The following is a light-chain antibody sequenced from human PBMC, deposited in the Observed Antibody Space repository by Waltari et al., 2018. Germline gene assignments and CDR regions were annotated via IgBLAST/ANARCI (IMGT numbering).Light chain of an antibody. CDR2: EDS. V-gene: IGLV3-10*01. CDR3: YSTDSSGNHVV. J-gene: IGLJ2*01. Sequence: SYELTQPPSVSVSPGQTARITCSGDALPKQYAYWYQQKSGQAPVLVIYEDSKRPSGIPESFSGSSSGTMATLTISGAQVEDEADYYWYSTDSSGNHVVFGGGTKLTVL. CDR1: ALPKQY.